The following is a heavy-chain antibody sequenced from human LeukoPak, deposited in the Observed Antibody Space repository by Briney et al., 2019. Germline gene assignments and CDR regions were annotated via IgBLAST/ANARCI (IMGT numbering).Heavy chain of an antibody. V-gene: IGHV3-23*01. Sequence: GGSLRLSCAASGFNFSGYAMSWVRQAPGKGLEWVSGISGSGGSTNYADSVKGRFTISRDNSKNTLHLQMNSLRVEDTAVYYWAKDYFVSVSRRGNWFDPWGQGTLVTVSS. CDR2: ISGSGGST. CDR1: GFNFSGYA. J-gene: IGHJ5*02. CDR3: AKDYFVSVSRRGNWFDP. D-gene: IGHD2-2*01.